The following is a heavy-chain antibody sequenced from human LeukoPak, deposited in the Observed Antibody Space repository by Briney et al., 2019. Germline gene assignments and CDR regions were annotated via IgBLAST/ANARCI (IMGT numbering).Heavy chain of an antibody. CDR2: ISGSGGHT. CDR3: AKEHYDYVWGSYRFGSFDY. V-gene: IGHV3-23*01. J-gene: IGHJ4*02. D-gene: IGHD3-16*02. Sequence: GGSLRLSCATSGFAFQTYALSWVRQAPGKGLEWVSTISGSGGHTYHADPVKGRFTISRDNSRDTLYLQMNSLRAEDTAVYYCAKEHYDYVWGSYRFGSFDYWGQGTLVTVSS. CDR1: GFAFQTYA.